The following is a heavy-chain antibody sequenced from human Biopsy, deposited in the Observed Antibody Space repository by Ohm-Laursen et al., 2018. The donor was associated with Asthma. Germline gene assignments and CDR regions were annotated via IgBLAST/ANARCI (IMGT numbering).Heavy chain of an antibody. CDR1: GGSFSAYY. Sequence: QTLSLTCAVYGGSFSAYYWSWIRQPPGKGLEWIGEINHSGSTNYNPSLKSRVTISVDTSKNQFSLKLSSVTAADTAVYYCARSAKTIFGVVMGSYYYGMDVWGQGTTVTVSS. V-gene: IGHV4-34*01. J-gene: IGHJ6*02. D-gene: IGHD3-3*01. CDR2: INHSGST. CDR3: ARSAKTIFGVVMGSYYYGMDV.